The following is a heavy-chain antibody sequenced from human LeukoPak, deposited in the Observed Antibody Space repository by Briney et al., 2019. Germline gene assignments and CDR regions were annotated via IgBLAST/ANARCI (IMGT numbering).Heavy chain of an antibody. D-gene: IGHD6-6*01. CDR2: IKQDGSEK. CDR3: ARTRSLEFYSSSSENFDY. CDR1: GFTFSNYW. J-gene: IGHJ4*02. Sequence: GGSLRLPCAASGFTFSNYWMSWVRQAPGKGLEWVANIKQDGSEKYYVDSVKGRFTISRDNAKNSLYLQMNSLRAEDTALYYCARTRSLEFYSSSSENFDYWGQGTLVTVSS. V-gene: IGHV3-7*03.